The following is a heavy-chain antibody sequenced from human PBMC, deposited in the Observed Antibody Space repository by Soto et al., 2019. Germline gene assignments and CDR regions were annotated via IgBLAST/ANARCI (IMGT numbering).Heavy chain of an antibody. V-gene: IGHV4-31*03. CDR1: GGSISSGGYY. J-gene: IGHJ4*02. CDR2: IYYSGST. Sequence: SETLSLTCTVSGGSISSGGYYWSWIRQHPWKGLEWIGYIYYSGSTYYNPSLKSRVTISVDTSKNQFSLKLSSVTAADTAVYYCARENGDYIGYWGQGXLVTVPS. CDR3: ARENGDYIGY. D-gene: IGHD4-17*01.